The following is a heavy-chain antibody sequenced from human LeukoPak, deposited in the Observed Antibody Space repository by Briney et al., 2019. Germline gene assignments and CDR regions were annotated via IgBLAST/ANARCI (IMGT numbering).Heavy chain of an antibody. Sequence: SETLSLTCTVSGGSISSYYWSWIRQPPGKGLEWIGYIYYSGSTNYNPSLKSRVTISVDTSKNQFSLKLSSVTAADTAVYYCARRGGTDYYDGMDVWGQGTTVTVSS. CDR1: GGSISSYY. CDR2: IYYSGST. CDR3: ARRGGTDYYDGMDV. J-gene: IGHJ6*02. V-gene: IGHV4-59*08. D-gene: IGHD1-1*01.